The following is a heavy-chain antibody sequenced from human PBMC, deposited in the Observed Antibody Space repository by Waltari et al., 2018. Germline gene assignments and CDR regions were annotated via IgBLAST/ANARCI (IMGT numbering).Heavy chain of an antibody. J-gene: IGHJ4*02. CDR3: ARLPPLFWSGYKYYFDY. CDR1: GGSISSYY. Sequence: QVQLQESGPGLVKPSETLSLTCTVSGGSISSYYWSWIRQPPGKGLEWIGYIYYSGSTNNNPSLKSRVTISVDTSKNQFSLKLSSVTAADTAVYYCARLPPLFWSGYKYYFDYWGQGTLVTVSS. D-gene: IGHD3-3*01. V-gene: IGHV4-59*08. CDR2: IYYSGST.